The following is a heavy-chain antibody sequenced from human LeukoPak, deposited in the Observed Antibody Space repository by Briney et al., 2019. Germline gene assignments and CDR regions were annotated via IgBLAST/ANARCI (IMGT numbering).Heavy chain of an antibody. CDR1: GFTFSSYA. V-gene: IGHV3-23*01. D-gene: IGHD5-12*01. CDR2: ISGSGGST. J-gene: IGHJ4*02. CDR3: AKDGGEWLRNQLDD. Sequence: PGGSLRLSCAASGFTFSSYAMSWVRQAPGKGLEWVSAISGSGGSTYYADSVKGRFTISRDNSKNTLYLQMNSLRAEDTAVYYCAKDGGEWLRNQLDDWGQGTLVTVSS.